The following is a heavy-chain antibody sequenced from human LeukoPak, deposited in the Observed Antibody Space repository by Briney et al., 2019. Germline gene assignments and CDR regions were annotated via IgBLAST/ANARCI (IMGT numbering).Heavy chain of an antibody. CDR2: IYYSGST. J-gene: IGHJ4*02. D-gene: IGHD1-20*01. CDR3: ARLTGL. CDR1: GDPINSGDYY. Sequence: SETLSLTCTVSGDPINSGDYYWSWIRQPPGKGLEWIGFIYYSGSTSYNPSLKSRVTMSVDTSKNQFSLKLSSVTAADTAVYYCARLTGLWGQGTLVTVSS. V-gene: IGHV4-30-4*08.